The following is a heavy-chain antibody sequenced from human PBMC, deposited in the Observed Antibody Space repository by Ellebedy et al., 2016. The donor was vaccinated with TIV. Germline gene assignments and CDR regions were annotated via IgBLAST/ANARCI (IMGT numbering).Heavy chain of an antibody. Sequence: SETLSLTXAVYGGSFSGYYWSWIRQPPGKGLEWIGEINHSGSTNYNPSLKSRVTISVDTSKNQFSLKLSSVTAADTAVYYCARGPLVATITSYYYYGMDVWGQGTTVTVSS. CDR3: ARGPLVATITSYYYYGMDV. D-gene: IGHD5-12*01. CDR2: INHSGST. J-gene: IGHJ6*02. CDR1: GGSFSGYY. V-gene: IGHV4-34*01.